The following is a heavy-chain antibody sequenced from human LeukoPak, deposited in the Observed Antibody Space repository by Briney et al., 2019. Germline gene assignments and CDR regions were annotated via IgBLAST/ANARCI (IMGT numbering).Heavy chain of an antibody. V-gene: IGHV3-48*03. J-gene: IGHJ6*04. CDR2: ISSSGSTK. CDR1: GFTFSSYE. CDR3: AEPGITMIGGV. Sequence: GGSLKLPCAASGFTFSSYEMNWVRQAPGKGLEWVSYISSSGSTKYYADSVKGRFTISRDNAKNSLYLQMNSLRAEDTAVYYCAEPGITMIGGVWGKGTTVTISS. D-gene: IGHD3-10*02.